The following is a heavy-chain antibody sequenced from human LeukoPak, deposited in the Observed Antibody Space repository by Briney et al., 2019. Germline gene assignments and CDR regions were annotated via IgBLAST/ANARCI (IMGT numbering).Heavy chain of an antibody. Sequence: SVKVSCKASGGTFSSYAISWVRQAPGQGLEWMGGIIPIFGTANYAQKFQGRGTITTDESTSTAYMELSSLRSEDTAVYYCASSTYSSGWYLKDNWFDPWGQGTLVTVSS. CDR1: GGTFSSYA. D-gene: IGHD6-19*01. V-gene: IGHV1-69*05. CDR2: IIPIFGTA. CDR3: ASSTYSSGWYLKDNWFDP. J-gene: IGHJ5*02.